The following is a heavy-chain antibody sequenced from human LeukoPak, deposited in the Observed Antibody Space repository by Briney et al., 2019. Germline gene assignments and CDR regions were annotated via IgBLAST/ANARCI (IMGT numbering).Heavy chain of an antibody. CDR1: GFTFSSYA. D-gene: IGHD2-2*01. CDR3: AKETRYCTSTICSIYFDY. Sequence: GGSLRLSCAASGFTFSSYAMSWVRQAPGKGLEWVSGISGSGSSTDYEDSVKGRFTISRDNSKNTLYLQMNSQRAEDTAVYYCAKETRYCTSTICSIYFDYWGQGTLVTVSS. CDR2: ISGSGSST. V-gene: IGHV3-23*01. J-gene: IGHJ4*02.